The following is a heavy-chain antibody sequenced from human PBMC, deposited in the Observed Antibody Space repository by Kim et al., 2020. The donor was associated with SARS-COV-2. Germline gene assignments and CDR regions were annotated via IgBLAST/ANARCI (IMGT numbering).Heavy chain of an antibody. CDR1: GFTFSSYA. Sequence: GGSLRLSCAASGFTFSSYAMSWVRQAPGKGLEWVSGISGSGGSTYYGDSVKGRFMISRSNSKSTLYLQMNSLRAEDTAIYYCAKSGRYYYDSNGGQWGQGTLVTVSS. J-gene: IGHJ4*02. V-gene: IGHV3-23*01. D-gene: IGHD3-22*01. CDR3: AKSGRYYYDSNGGQ. CDR2: ISGSGGST.